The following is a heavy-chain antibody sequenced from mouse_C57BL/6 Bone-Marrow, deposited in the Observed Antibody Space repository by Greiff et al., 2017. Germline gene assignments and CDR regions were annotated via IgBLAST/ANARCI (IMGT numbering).Heavy chain of an antibody. CDR1: GYTFTSYW. CDR3: ASHSYYYAMDY. V-gene: IGHV1-69*01. Sequence: QVQLQQPGAELVMPGASVKLSCKASGYTFTSYWMHWVKQRPGQGLEWIGEIDPSDSYTNYSQKFKGKSTLTVDKSSSTAYMQLSSLTSEDSAVYYCASHSYYYAMDYWGQGTSVTVSS. CDR2: IDPSDSYT. J-gene: IGHJ4*01.